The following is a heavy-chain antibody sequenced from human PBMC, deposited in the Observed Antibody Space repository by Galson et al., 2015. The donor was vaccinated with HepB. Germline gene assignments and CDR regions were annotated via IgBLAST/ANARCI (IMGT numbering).Heavy chain of an antibody. V-gene: IGHV3-73*01. CDR3: ARLGDLSGYSSL. D-gene: IGHD6-19*01. CDR1: GFTFSGSA. J-gene: IGHJ4*02. Sequence: SLRLSCPASGFTFSGSAIHWVRQASGKGLEWVGRIRSKASSHATAYTASLKGRFTISRDDSKNTAYLHMNSLKTEDTAVYYCARLGDLSGYSSLWGQGTLVTVSS. CDR2: IRSKASSHAT.